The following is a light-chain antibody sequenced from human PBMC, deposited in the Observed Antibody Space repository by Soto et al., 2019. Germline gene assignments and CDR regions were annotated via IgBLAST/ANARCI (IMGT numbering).Light chain of an antibody. V-gene: IGKV3-11*01. Sequence: EIVLTQSPGTLSLSPGERATLSCRASQSVSSYLAWYQQKPGQAPRLLIYDASTRATGISARFSGSGSGTDFTLTISLEPEDFAVYYCQQRSNWPVTFGQGTKVDIK. CDR2: DAS. J-gene: IGKJ1*01. CDR3: QQRSNWPVT. CDR1: QSVSSY.